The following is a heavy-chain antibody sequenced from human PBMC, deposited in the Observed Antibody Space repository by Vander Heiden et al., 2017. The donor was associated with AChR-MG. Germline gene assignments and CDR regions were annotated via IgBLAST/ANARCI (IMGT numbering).Heavy chain of an antibody. CDR1: GFSFSSSP. V-gene: IGHV3-23*01. J-gene: IGHJ4*02. D-gene: IGHD3-22*01. CDR2: LSGSGGVT. CDR3: AKDPHYYDSSGYYY. Sequence: EVQLLESGGGLVQPGGSLRLSCAASGFSFSSSPMSWVRQAPGKGLEWVSALSGSGGVTYYADPVKGRFTISRDNSKNTLYLQMNSLKAEDTAVYYCAKDPHYYDSSGYYYWGQGTLVTVSS.